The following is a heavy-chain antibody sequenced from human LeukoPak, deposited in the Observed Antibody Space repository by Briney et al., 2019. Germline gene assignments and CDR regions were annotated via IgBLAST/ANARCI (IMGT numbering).Heavy chain of an antibody. CDR1: GFTFSSYG. CDR2: IRYDGSNK. D-gene: IGHD1-26*01. V-gene: IGHV3-30*02. CDR3: AKGPIVGAYYFDY. Sequence: GGSLRLSCAASGFTFSSYGMHWVRQAPGKGLEWVAFIRYDGSNKYYADPVKGRFTISRDNSKNTLYLQMNSLRAEDTAVYYCAKGPIVGAYYFDYWGQGTLVTVSS. J-gene: IGHJ4*02.